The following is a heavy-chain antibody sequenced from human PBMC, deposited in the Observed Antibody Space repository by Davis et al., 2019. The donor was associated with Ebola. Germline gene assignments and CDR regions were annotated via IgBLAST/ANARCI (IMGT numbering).Heavy chain of an antibody. V-gene: IGHV3-23*01. CDR3: YYDLLTGSYRDSFDI. CDR2: ISSSGDTT. D-gene: IGHD3-9*01. Sequence: GGSLRLSCTTSGFSFSSYAVGWVRQAPGKGLEWVSTISSSGDTTYYADSVKGRLTISRDYSKATVYLQMDSLRAEDTAIYYCYYDLLTGSYRDSFDIWGQGTKVTVSS. CDR1: GFSFSSYA. J-gene: IGHJ3*02.